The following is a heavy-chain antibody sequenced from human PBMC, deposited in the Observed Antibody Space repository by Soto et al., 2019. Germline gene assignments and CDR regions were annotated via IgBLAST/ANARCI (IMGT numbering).Heavy chain of an antibody. Sequence: SQTLSLTCALSGDSVSSRSVAWSWIRQSPSRGLEWLGRTYYRSKWYNDYAESVKSRIAIHPDTSKNHFSLQLNSVTPEDTALYFCARGFAAGYYFDYWGQGTLVTVSS. CDR1: GDSVSSRSVA. D-gene: IGHD6-19*01. CDR3: ARGFAAGYYFDY. V-gene: IGHV6-1*01. J-gene: IGHJ4*02. CDR2: TYYRSKWYN.